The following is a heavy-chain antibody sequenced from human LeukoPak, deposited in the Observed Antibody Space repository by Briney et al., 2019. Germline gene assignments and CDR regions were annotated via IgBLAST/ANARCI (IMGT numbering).Heavy chain of an antibody. Sequence: SETLSLTCTVSGGSISSSSYYWGWIRQPPGKGLEWIGSIYYSGSTYYNPSLKSRVTISVDTSENQFSLKLSSVTAADTAVYYCARGGRVADPLNWFDPWGRGTLVTVSS. D-gene: IGHD2-15*01. J-gene: IGHJ5*02. CDR3: ARGGRVADPLNWFDP. CDR1: GGSISSSSYY. CDR2: IYYSGST. V-gene: IGHV4-39*07.